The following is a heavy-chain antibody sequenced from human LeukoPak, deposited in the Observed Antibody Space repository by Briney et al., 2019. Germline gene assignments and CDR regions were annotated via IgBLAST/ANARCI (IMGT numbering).Heavy chain of an antibody. CDR2: ISSSGRTA. CDR3: AELGITMIGGV. J-gene: IGHJ6*04. Sequence: QTGGSLRLSCVASGFTFSSYEMNWVRQTPGKGLEWVSYISSSGRTAYYADSVKGRFTISRDNAKNSLYLQMNSLRAEDTAVYYCAELGITMIGGVWGKGTTVTISS. CDR1: GFTFSSYE. D-gene: IGHD3-10*02. V-gene: IGHV3-48*03.